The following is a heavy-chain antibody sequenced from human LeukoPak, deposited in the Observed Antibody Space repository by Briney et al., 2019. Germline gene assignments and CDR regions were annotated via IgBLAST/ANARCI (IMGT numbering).Heavy chain of an antibody. CDR3: AKANGGNNARFDY. D-gene: IGHD4-23*01. CDR1: GFTFSTYG. CDR2: IWYDGSNK. Sequence: GGSLRLSCAASGFTFSTYGMQWVRQAPGKGLEWMAVIWYDGSNKYYADSVKGRFTISRDNSKNTLYLQMNSLRAEDTAVYYCAKANGGNNARFDYWGQGTLVTVSS. V-gene: IGHV3-33*06. J-gene: IGHJ4*02.